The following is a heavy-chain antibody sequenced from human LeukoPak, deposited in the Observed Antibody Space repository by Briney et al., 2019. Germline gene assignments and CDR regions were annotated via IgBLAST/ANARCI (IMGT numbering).Heavy chain of an antibody. CDR1: GGSISSGGYY. CDR3: ARVSIAAADTISLYYYYGMDV. CDR2: IYYSGST. D-gene: IGHD6-13*01. J-gene: IGHJ6*02. V-gene: IGHV4-31*03. Sequence: SETLSLTCTVSGGSISSGGYYWSWIRQHPGKGLEWIGYIYYSGSTYYNPSLKSRVTISVDTSKNQFSLKLSSVTAADTAVYYCARVSIAAADTISLYYYYGMDVWGQGTTVTVSS.